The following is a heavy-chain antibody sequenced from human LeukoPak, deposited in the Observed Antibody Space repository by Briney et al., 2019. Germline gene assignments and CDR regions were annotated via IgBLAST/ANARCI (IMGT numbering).Heavy chain of an antibody. J-gene: IGHJ3*02. Sequence: ASVKVSCKASGYTFTGYYMHWVRQAPGQGLEWMGWTNPNSGGTNYAQKFQGRVTMTRDTSISTAYMELSRLRSDDTAVYYCARDGSGSTSSDDAFDIWGQGTMVTVSS. CDR3: ARDGSGSTSSDDAFDI. CDR1: GYTFTGYY. V-gene: IGHV1-2*02. D-gene: IGHD2-2*01. CDR2: TNPNSGGT.